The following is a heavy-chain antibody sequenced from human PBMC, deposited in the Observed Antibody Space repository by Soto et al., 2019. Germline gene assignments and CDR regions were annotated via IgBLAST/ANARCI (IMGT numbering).Heavy chain of an antibody. CDR1: GFIFDNHA. CDR3: VKEGGMKYFDF. CDR2: VTWNSVAT. D-gene: IGHD3-16*01. V-gene: IGHV3-9*01. Sequence: EVQLVESGGGLVQPGRSLRLSCTASGFIFDNHAMHWVRHAPGKGLEWVAGVTWNSVATGYADSVKGRFTISRDNAKNSLYLQMNSLSAEDTAVYFCVKEGGMKYFDFWGRGTVVTVSS. J-gene: IGHJ2*01.